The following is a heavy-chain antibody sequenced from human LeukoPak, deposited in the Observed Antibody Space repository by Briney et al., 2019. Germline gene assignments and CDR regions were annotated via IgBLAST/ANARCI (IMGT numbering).Heavy chain of an antibody. D-gene: IGHD2-21*01. CDR2: INWNGGST. V-gene: IGHV3-20*04. Sequence: GGSLRLSCAASGFTFDDYGMSWVRQAPGKGLEWVSGINWNGGSTGYADSVKGRFTISRDNARKSLYLQMNSLRAEDTALYYCARAFKYSMSGYYFDYWGQGTLVTVSS. J-gene: IGHJ4*02. CDR1: GFTFDDYG. CDR3: ARAFKYSMSGYYFDY.